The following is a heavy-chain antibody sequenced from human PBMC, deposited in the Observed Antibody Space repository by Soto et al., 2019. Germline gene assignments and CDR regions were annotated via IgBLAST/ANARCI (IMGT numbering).Heavy chain of an antibody. V-gene: IGHV4-39*01. CDR3: ARHRAVAAFDY. Sequence: SETLSLTCTVSGGSISSYYWGWIRQPPGKGLEWIGSIYYSGSTYYNPSLKSRVTISVDTSKNQFSLKLSSVTAADTAVYYCARHRAVAAFDYWGQGTLVTAPQ. J-gene: IGHJ4*02. CDR1: GGSISSYY. CDR2: IYYSGST. D-gene: IGHD6-19*01.